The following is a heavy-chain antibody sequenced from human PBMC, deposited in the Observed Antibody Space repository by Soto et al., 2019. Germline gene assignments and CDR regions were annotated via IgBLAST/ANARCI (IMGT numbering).Heavy chain of an antibody. CDR2: IFHTGTT. CDR1: GESMTSTNHY. CDR3: ARDDGYSSGWYPRAAFDI. D-gene: IGHD6-19*01. J-gene: IGHJ3*02. Sequence: PSETLSLTCTVSGESMTSTNHYWGWIRQPPGKGLEWVATIFHTGTTYYNPSLMSRVTISVDTSKNHFSLRLSSVTAADTAVYYCARDDGYSSGWYPRAAFDIWGQGTMVTVSS. V-gene: IGHV4-39*02.